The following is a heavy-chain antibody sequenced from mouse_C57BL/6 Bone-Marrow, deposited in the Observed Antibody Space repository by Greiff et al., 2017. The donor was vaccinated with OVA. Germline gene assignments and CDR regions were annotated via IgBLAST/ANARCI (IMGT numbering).Heavy chain of an antibody. CDR3: ARRNGYLAWFAY. Sequence: EVQLQQSGPELVKPGASVKISCKASGYTFTDYYMNWVKQSHGKSLEWIGDINPNNGGTSYNQKFKGKATLTVDKSSSTAYMELRSLTSEDSAVYYCARRNGYLAWFAYWGQGTLVTVSA. V-gene: IGHV1-26*01. CDR1: GYTFTDYY. CDR2: INPNNGGT. J-gene: IGHJ3*01. D-gene: IGHD2-2*01.